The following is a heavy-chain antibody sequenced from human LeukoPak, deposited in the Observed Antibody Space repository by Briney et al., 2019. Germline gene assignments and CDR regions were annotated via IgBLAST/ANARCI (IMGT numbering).Heavy chain of an antibody. CDR1: GGSISSSSYY. Sequence: PSETLSLTCTVSGGSISSSSYYWGWIRQPPGKGLEWIGSIYYSGSTYYNPSLKSRVTISVDTSKNQFSLKLSSVTAADTAVYYCARDLRSYYNGSGSSGTIDYWGQGTLVTVSS. CDR3: ARDLRSYYNGSGSSGTIDY. J-gene: IGHJ4*02. D-gene: IGHD3-10*01. V-gene: IGHV4-39*07. CDR2: IYYSGST.